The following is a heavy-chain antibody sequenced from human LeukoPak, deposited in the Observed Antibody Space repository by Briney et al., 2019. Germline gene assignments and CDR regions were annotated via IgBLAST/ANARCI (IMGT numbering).Heavy chain of an antibody. V-gene: IGHV3-30*18. CDR2: ISSDGGTK. J-gene: IGHJ4*02. D-gene: IGHD3-10*01. Sequence: GGSLRLSCTASTFTFSNYGMQWVRQAPGKGLEWVAVISSDGGTKYYADSVKGRFTLSRDNSRNTLDLQMNSLGPEDTAVYYCAKEYDSGGYGAYFDYWGQGTLVTVSS. CDR1: TFTFSNYG. CDR3: AKEYDSGGYGAYFDY.